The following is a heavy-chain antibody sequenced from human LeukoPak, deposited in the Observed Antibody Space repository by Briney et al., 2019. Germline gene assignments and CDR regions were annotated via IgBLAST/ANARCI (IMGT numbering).Heavy chain of an antibody. CDR1: GFTFSRFA. J-gene: IGHJ4*02. D-gene: IGHD3-22*01. Sequence: PGGSLRLSCEASGFTFSRFAMSWVRQAPGKGLEWVSSISGSDRTTYYADSVKGRFTISRDNSKNLLYLQMNSLRADDTALYYCAKDGNYLDSSGYLIPFDYWGLGTLVTVSS. V-gene: IGHV3-23*01. CDR2: ISGSDRTT. CDR3: AKDGNYLDSSGYLIPFDY.